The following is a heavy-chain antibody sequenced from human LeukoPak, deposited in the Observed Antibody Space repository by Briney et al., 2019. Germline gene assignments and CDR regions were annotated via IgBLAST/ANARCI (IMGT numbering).Heavy chain of an antibody. V-gene: IGHV1-2*02. CDR3: ARVGDPGTDYYGSGSYLDY. Sequence: GASVKVSCKASGYTFTGYYMHWVRQAPGQGLEWMGWINPNSGGTNYAQKFQGRVTMTRDTSISTAYMELSRLRSEDTAVYYCARVGDPGTDYYGSGSYLDYWGQGTLVTVSP. D-gene: IGHD3-10*01. J-gene: IGHJ4*02. CDR1: GYTFTGYY. CDR2: INPNSGGT.